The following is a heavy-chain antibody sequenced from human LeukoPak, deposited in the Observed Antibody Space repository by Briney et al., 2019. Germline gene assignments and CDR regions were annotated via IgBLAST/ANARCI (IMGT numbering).Heavy chain of an antibody. J-gene: IGHJ4*02. CDR2: IYYSGST. Sequence: SETLSLTCTVSGGSISSGGHYWSWIRQHPGKCLEWIGYIYYSGSTYYNPSLKRRVTISVDTSKNQFSLKLSSVTAADTAVYYCARGLASMDYDILTGYATFDYWGQGTLVTVSS. CDR1: GGSISSGGHY. D-gene: IGHD3-9*01. V-gene: IGHV4-31*03. CDR3: ARGLASMDYDILTGYATFDY.